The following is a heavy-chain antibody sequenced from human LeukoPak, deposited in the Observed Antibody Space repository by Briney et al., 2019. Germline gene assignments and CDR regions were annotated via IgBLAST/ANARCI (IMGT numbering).Heavy chain of an antibody. CDR1: GFTFSSYA. Sequence: GGSLRLSCAASGFTFSSYAMNWVRQAPGQGLVWVSRINSDGSSTSYADSVEGRFTISRDNAKDTLYLQMNSLRAEDTAVYYCVREYGGGYPVDYWGQGTLVTVSS. V-gene: IGHV3-74*01. J-gene: IGHJ4*02. CDR2: INSDGSST. D-gene: IGHD2-21*01. CDR3: VREYGGGYPVDY.